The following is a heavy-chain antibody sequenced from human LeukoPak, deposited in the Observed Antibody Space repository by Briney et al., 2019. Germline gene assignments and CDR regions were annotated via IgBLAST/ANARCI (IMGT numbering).Heavy chain of an antibody. D-gene: IGHD5-18*01. CDR2: TNHSGST. Sequence: SKTLSLTCAVYGGSFSGYYWSWIRQPPGKGLEWIGETNHSGSTNYNPSLKSRVTISVDTSKNQFSLKLSSVTAADTAVYYCARTTEGGYTYGYFYYYYMDVWGKGTTVTISS. J-gene: IGHJ6*03. CDR1: GGSFSGYY. CDR3: ARTTEGGYTYGYFYYYYMDV. V-gene: IGHV4-34*01.